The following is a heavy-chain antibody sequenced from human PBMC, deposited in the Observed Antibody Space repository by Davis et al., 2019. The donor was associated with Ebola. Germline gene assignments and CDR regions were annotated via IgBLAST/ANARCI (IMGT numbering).Heavy chain of an antibody. CDR2: IYCSGGT. D-gene: IGHD3-3*01. J-gene: IGHJ4*02. V-gene: IGHV4-30-4*01. CDR1: GDSISSADYS. Sequence: SETLSLTCTVSGDSISSADYSWSWIRQPPGKGLEWIGHIYCSGGTYYNPSLQSRTTLSVDTSKNQFSLSLSAVTAADTAVYYCARGADFWSGCFDYWGQGSLVTVSS. CDR3: ARGADFWSGCFDY.